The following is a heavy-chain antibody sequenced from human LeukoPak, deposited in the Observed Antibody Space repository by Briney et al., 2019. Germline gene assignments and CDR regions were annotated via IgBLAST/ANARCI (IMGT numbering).Heavy chain of an antibody. D-gene: IGHD1/OR15-1a*01. V-gene: IGHV3-30*02. CDR3: TKAAGITGTSRDNWFDP. Sequence: PGGSLRLSCAASGFTFSSYDMHWVRRAPGKGLEWVASIWHDGNRKYHADSVEGRFTISRDNSKNTVYVQMNSLRADDTAVYYCTKAAGITGTSRDNWFDPWGQEPWSSSPQ. CDR2: IWHDGNRK. J-gene: IGHJ5*02. CDR1: GFTFSSYD.